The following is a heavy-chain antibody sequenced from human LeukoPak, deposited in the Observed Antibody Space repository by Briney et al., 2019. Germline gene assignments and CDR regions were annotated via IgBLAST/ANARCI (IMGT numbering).Heavy chain of an antibody. Sequence: QPGGSLRLSCGASGFTFNNYWMAWVRQSPGKRLDWVANINLGGNEGHYADSVQDRFTISRDNAKNSLYLQMNSLRAEDTAVYYCTRTGSSWGARSFYDSWGQGTLVTVSS. J-gene: IGHJ5*02. CDR3: TRTGSSWGARSFYDS. CDR1: GFTFNNYW. D-gene: IGHD2/OR15-2a*01. V-gene: IGHV3-7*01. CDR2: INLGGNEG.